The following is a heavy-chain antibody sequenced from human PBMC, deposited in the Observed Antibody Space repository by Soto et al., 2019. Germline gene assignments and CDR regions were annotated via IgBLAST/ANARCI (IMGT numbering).Heavy chain of an antibody. D-gene: IGHD3-10*01. CDR3: ARAGLWFGELLVLTNGDYYYYMDV. J-gene: IGHJ6*03. CDR2: IYPGDSDT. Sequence: PGESLKISCKGSGYSFTSYWIGWVLQIPWKGLEWMGIIYPGDSDTRYSPSFQGQVTISADKSISTAYLQWSSLKASDTAMYYCARAGLWFGELLVLTNGDYYYYMDVWGKGTTVTVSS. CDR1: GYSFTSYW. V-gene: IGHV5-51*01.